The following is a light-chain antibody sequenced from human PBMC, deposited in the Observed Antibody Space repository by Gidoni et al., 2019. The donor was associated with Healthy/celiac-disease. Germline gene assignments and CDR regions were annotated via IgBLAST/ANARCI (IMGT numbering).Light chain of an antibody. J-gene: IGKJ5*01. CDR1: QRVSNY. V-gene: IGKV3-11*01. CDR3: QQRSNWPPIT. CDR2: DAS. Sequence: EIVFTQSPSTLSLSPEEPATISCRASQRVSNYLAWYQQKPGQAPRLLIYDASNTATGIPARFSGSGSVTDFFLSMSSLEPEYFAVYYCQQRSNWPPITFGQXTRLEIK.